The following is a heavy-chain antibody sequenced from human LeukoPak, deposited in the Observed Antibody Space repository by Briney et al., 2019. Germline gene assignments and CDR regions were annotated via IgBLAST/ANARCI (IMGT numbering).Heavy chain of an antibody. CDR2: IIPILGIA. V-gene: IGHV1-69*04. J-gene: IGHJ5*02. CDR3: ARDRGVLRYFDWSFDP. CDR1: GGTFSSYA. Sequence: ASVKVSCKASGGTFSSYAISWVRQAPGQGLEWMGRIIPILGIANYAQKFQGRVTITADKSTSTAYMELSSLRSEDTAVYYCARDRGVLRYFDWSFDPWGQGTLVTVSS. D-gene: IGHD3-9*01.